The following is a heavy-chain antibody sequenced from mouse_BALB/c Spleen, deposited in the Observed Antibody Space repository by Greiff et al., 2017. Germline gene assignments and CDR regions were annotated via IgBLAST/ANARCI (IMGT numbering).Heavy chain of an antibody. J-gene: IGHJ4*01. CDR2: IYPGDGDT. CDR3: ARKGTTATDYAMDY. CDR1: GYTFTSYW. D-gene: IGHD1-2*01. V-gene: IGHV1-87*01. Sequence: QVQLQQSGAELARPGASVKLSCKASGYTFTSYWMQWVKQRPGQGLEWIGAIYPGDGDTRYTQKFKGKATLTADKSSSTAYMQLSSLASEDSAVYYCARKGTTATDYAMDYWGQGTSVTVSS.